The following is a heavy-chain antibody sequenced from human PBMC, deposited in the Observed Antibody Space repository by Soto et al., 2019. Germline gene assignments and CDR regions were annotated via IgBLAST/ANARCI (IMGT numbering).Heavy chain of an antibody. CDR1: GFSLSTSGVG. CDR2: IYWDDGK. J-gene: IGHJ5*02. V-gene: IGHV2-5*02. CDR3: AHSLIGYYYDSSGSNWFDH. D-gene: IGHD3-22*01. Sequence: QITLKESGPTLVKPTQTLTLTCTFSGFSLSTSGVGVGWIRQPPGKALEWLALIYWDDGKRYSPSLKSRLTITKDTSKIQVVLTMTNMDPVDTATYYCAHSLIGYYYDSSGSNWFDHWGQGTLVTVSS.